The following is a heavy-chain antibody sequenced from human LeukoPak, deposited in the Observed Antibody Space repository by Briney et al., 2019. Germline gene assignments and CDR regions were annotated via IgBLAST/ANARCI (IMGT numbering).Heavy chain of an antibody. CDR2: ISGSSTDI. CDR3: ARGATDVTRWFDP. J-gene: IGHJ5*02. D-gene: IGHD1-1*01. CDR1: GFTFSNYA. Sequence: GGSLRLSCAASGFTFSNYAMNWVRQAPGKGLGWVSSISGSSTDIYYADSVKGRFTISRDNAKNSLYLQMNGLRAEDTAVYYCARGATDVTRWFDPWGQGTRVTVSS. V-gene: IGHV3-21*01.